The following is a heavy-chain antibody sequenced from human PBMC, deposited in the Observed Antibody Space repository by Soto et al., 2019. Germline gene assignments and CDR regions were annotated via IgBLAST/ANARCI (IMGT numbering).Heavy chain of an antibody. D-gene: IGHD2-15*01. Sequence: SETLFLTCAVYGGAFRGYYWSWIRQPPGEGLGWVGEINHGGSTNHSRYVGSRVTISVDASKNRFALQLSSVAAADTSVSYCARRVRFDIGIPGYYYGMDVWGQGTTVTVSS. J-gene: IGHJ6*02. V-gene: IGHV4-34*01. CDR2: INHGGST. CDR3: ARRVRFDIGIPGYYYGMDV. CDR1: GGAFRGYY.